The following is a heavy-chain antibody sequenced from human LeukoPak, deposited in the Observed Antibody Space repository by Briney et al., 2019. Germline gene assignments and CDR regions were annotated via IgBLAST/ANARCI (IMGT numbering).Heavy chain of an antibody. D-gene: IGHD6-19*01. CDR3: ARALRSGWSLDY. J-gene: IGHJ4*02. V-gene: IGHV3-33*01. CDR1: GFTFSSYG. CDR2: IWYDGSNK. Sequence: GGSLRLSCAASGFTFSSYGMHWVRQAPGKGLEWVAVIWYDGSNKYYADSVKGRFTISRDNSKNTLYLQMNSLRAEDTAVYYCARALRSGWSLDYWGQGTLVTVSS.